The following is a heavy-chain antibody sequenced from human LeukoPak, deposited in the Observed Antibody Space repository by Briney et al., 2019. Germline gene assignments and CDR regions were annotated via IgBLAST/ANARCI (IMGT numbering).Heavy chain of an antibody. D-gene: IGHD3-10*01. CDR3: AKERDPYGSGAGALDY. V-gene: IGHV3-23*01. J-gene: IGHJ4*02. CDR2: ISGSGGST. CDR1: GFTFSSYA. Sequence: PGGSLRLSCAASGFTFSSYAMSWVRQAPGKGLEWVSAISGSGGSTYYADSVKGRFTISRDNSKNTLYLQMNSLRPEDTAIYYCAKERDPYGSGAGALDYWGQGTLVTVSS.